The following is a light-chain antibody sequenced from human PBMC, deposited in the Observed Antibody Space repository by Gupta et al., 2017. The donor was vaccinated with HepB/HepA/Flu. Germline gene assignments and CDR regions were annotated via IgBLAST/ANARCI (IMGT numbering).Light chain of an antibody. CDR1: SSNIGNDN. V-gene: IGLV1-47*02. CDR2: NDH. J-gene: IGLJ1*01. CDR3: VGWDNSLSAYV. Sequence: QSVLTQPPSAPGNPGQTVTISCSGSSSNIGNDNVYWYQQLSGTAPKLLIYNDHQRPSGVPDRFSGSKSGTSASLAISGPRSEDEADYYCVGWDNSLSAYVFGAGTRVTVL.